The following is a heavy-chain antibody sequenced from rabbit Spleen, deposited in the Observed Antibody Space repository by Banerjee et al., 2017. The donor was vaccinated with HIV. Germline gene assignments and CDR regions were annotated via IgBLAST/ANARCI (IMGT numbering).Heavy chain of an antibody. D-gene: IGHD8-1*01. CDR3: ARDAGTSFSTYGMDL. Sequence: QSLEESGGGLVKPEGSLTLTCKTSGFDLNNYNYMCWVRQAPGKGLEWIACIYGGGSGRTYYANWAKGRFTISKTSSTTVTLQMTSLTVADTATYFCARDAGTSFSTYGMDLWGPGTLVTVS. V-gene: IGHV1S40*01. CDR1: GFDLNNYNY. J-gene: IGHJ6*01. CDR2: IYGGGSGRT.